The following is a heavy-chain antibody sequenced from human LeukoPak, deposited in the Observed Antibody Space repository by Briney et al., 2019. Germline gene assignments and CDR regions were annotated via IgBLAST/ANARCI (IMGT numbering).Heavy chain of an antibody. Sequence: PSQTLSLTCTVSGDSVRRGAYYWSWIRQHPGKGMEWIGYVSHSGNTYYNPSLESRLPISVDTSKNPFSLKLTSVTAADTAVYYCARQHDTRGYSDTLDPWGQGTLVLVSS. CDR2: VSHSGNT. V-gene: IGHV4-31*03. CDR1: GDSVRRGAYY. J-gene: IGHJ5*02. CDR3: ARQHDTRGYSDTLDP. D-gene: IGHD3-22*01.